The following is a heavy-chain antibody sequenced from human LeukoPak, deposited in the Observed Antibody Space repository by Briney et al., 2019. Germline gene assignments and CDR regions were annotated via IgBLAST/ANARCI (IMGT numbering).Heavy chain of an antibody. V-gene: IGHV4-59*11. CDR3: ARGSNYEFWTIDLGGPDAFDI. CDR1: GGSISSHY. CDR2: IYYSGST. J-gene: IGHJ3*02. D-gene: IGHD3-3*01. Sequence: SETLSLTCTVSGGSISSHYWSWIRQPPGKGLEWIGYIYYSGSTTYNPSFKSRVTISVDTSKNQFSLKLISVTAADTAVYYCARGSNYEFWTIDLGGPDAFDIWGRGTMVTVSS.